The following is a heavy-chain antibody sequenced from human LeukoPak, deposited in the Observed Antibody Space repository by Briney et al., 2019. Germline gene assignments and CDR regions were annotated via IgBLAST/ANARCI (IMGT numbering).Heavy chain of an antibody. V-gene: IGHV1-18*01. Sequence: GASVKVSCKASGYTFTSYGISWVRQAPGQGLEWMGRISAYNGNTNYAQKLQGRVTMTTDTSTSTAYMELRSLRSDDTAVYYCARGYYDSSGYYYVGVYYYYYMDVWGKGTTVTVSS. CDR3: ARGYYDSSGYYYVGVYYYYYMDV. J-gene: IGHJ6*03. CDR2: ISAYNGNT. D-gene: IGHD3-22*01. CDR1: GYTFTSYG.